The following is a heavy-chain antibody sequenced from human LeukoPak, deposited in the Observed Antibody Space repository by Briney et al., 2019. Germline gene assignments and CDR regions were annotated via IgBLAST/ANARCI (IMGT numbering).Heavy chain of an antibody. V-gene: IGHV1-46*01. CDR3: ARAALYYGSGSYYHY. J-gene: IGHJ4*02. CDR2: INPSGGST. D-gene: IGHD3-10*01. CDR1: GYTFTSYY. Sequence: ASVKVSCKASGYTFTSYYMHWVRQAPGQGLEWMGIINPSGGSTSYAQKFQGRVTMTRDTSTSTVYMELRSLRSDDTAVYYCARAALYYGSGSYYHYWGQGTLVTVSS.